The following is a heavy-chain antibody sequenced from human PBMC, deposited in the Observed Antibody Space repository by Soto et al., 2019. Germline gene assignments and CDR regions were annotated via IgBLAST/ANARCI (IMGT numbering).Heavy chain of an antibody. CDR2: ISYDGSNK. D-gene: IGHD2-2*01. J-gene: IGHJ6*02. Sequence: PGGSLRLSCAASGFTFSSYAMHWVRQAPGKGLEWVAVISYDGSNKYYADSVKGRFTISRDNSKNTLYLQMNSLRAEDTAVYYCARDLSTTEYYYYGMDVWGQGTTVTVSS. CDR3: ARDLSTTEYYYYGMDV. V-gene: IGHV3-30-3*01. CDR1: GFTFSSYA.